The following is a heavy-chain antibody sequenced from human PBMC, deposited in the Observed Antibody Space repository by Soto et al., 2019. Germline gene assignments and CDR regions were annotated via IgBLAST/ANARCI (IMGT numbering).Heavy chain of an antibody. CDR2: ISHDGNYK. CDR3: ARDRNFVFDY. CDR1: GFDFSGDW. J-gene: IGHJ4*02. V-gene: IGHV3-33*08. Sequence: GSLRLSCAASGFDFSGDWMDWVRQAPGKGLEWVAVISHDGNYKDYADSVKGRFTISRDSSKNALYMQMDSLRAEDTAVYYCARDRNFVFDYWGQGTLVTVSS. D-gene: IGHD2-21*01.